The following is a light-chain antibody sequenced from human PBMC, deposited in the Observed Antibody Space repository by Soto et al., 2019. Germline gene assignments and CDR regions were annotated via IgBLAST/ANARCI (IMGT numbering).Light chain of an antibody. Sequence: IVLTQSPGTLSLSPGERVTLSCRASQSVTTRLAWYQHKPGQAPRLLMSGASSRASGVPVRFSGSGSGTDFTLTISRLETEDFAMYYCQQYNNWCTFGQGTKVDIX. V-gene: IGKV3-20*01. CDR3: QQYNNWCT. CDR2: GAS. CDR1: QSVTTR. J-gene: IGKJ2*02.